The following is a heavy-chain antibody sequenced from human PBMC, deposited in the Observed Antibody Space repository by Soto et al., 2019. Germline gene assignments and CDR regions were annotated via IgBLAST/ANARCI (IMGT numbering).Heavy chain of an antibody. CDR1: GGTFKHSA. Sequence: QVQLVQSGAEVKKPGSSVKVSCTASGGTFKHSAISWLRQAPGQGLEWMGGILVIFNTANYAQKFHGRVTITADESATTAYMELSSLKSDDTAVYFCARSQCRNGVCYRLSPDFDVWGPGTTVTVSS. CDR2: ILVIFNTA. D-gene: IGHD2-8*01. J-gene: IGHJ6*02. CDR3: ARSQCRNGVCYRLSPDFDV. V-gene: IGHV1-69*01.